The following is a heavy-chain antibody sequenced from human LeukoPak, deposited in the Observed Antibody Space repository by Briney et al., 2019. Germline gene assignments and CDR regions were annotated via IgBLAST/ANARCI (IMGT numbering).Heavy chain of an antibody. CDR1: GYTFTGYY. CDR2: IYPNSGGT. CDR3: ARVAGGPVNYYMDV. D-gene: IGHD6-19*01. V-gene: IGHV1-2*02. Sequence: ASVKVSFKASGYTFTGYYMHWVRQAPGQGLEWMGWIYPNSGGTDYQGRVTMTRDTSISTAYMELSRLRSDDAAVYYCARVAGGPVNYYMDVWGKGTTVSVSS. J-gene: IGHJ6*03.